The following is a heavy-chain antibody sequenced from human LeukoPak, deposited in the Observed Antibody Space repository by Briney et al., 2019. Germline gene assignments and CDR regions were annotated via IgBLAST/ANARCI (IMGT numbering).Heavy chain of an antibody. Sequence: GGSLRLSCAASGFTFSSYEMNWVRQAPGKGLEWVSYISSSGSTIYYADSAKGRFTISRDNAKNSLYLQMNSLRAEDTAVYYCARVSRGGHYYFDYWGQGTLVTVSS. V-gene: IGHV3-48*03. J-gene: IGHJ4*02. CDR1: GFTFSSYE. CDR2: ISSSGSTI. CDR3: ARVSRGGHYYFDY. D-gene: IGHD3-10*01.